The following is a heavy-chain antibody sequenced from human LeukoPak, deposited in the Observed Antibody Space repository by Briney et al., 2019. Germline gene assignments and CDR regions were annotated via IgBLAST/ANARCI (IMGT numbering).Heavy chain of an antibody. V-gene: IGHV4-34*01. CDR3: ATADYYDSSGY. D-gene: IGHD3-22*01. J-gene: IGHJ4*02. Sequence: SETLSLTCAVYGGSFSGYYWSWIRQPPGKGLEWIGEINHSGSTNYNPSLKSRVTISVDTSKNQFSLKLSSVTAADTAVYYCATADYYDSSGYWGQETLVTVSS. CDR1: GGSFSGYY. CDR2: INHSGST.